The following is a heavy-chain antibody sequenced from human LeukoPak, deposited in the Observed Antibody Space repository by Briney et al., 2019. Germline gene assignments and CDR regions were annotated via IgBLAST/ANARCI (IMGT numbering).Heavy chain of an antibody. D-gene: IGHD5-24*01. CDR2: IILNFGTA. V-gene: IGHV1-69*05. Sequence: GSSVKVPCQASGGTFSSYAISWVQQAPGHGLEWMGRIILNFGTANYAQKFHGRVTITTDESTRTAYMELSSLRSEDTAVYYCARPLFRDGYNVRDAFDIWGQGTMVTVSS. CDR3: ARPLFRDGYNVRDAFDI. CDR1: GGTFSSYA. J-gene: IGHJ3*02.